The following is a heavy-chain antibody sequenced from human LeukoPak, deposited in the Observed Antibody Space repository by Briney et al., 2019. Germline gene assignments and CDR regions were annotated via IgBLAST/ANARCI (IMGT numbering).Heavy chain of an antibody. CDR2: ISSSSSYI. CDR3: ARGAYCGGDCFFFDY. J-gene: IGHJ4*02. D-gene: IGHD2-21*02. Sequence: PGGSLRLSCAASGFTLSRYGIHWVRQAPGKGLEWVSSISSSSSYIYYADSVKGRFTISRDNAKNSLYLQVNSLRDEDTAVYYCARGAYCGGDCFFFDYWGQGTLVTVSS. CDR1: GFTLSRYG. V-gene: IGHV3-21*01.